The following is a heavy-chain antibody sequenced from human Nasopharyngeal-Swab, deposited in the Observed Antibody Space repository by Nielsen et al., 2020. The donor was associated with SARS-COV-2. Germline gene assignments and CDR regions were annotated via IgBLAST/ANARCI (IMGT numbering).Heavy chain of an antibody. J-gene: IGHJ6*02. CDR3: AIRGYGSGSYRLYYYYGMDV. CDR2: ISSSGSTI. Sequence: SLKISCAASGFTFSSYEMNWVRPAPGKGLEWVSYISSSGSTIYYADSVKGRFTISRDNAKNSLYLQMNSLRAEDTAVYYCAIRGYGSGSYRLYYYYGMDVWGQGTTVTVSS. CDR1: GFTFSSYE. D-gene: IGHD3-10*01. V-gene: IGHV3-48*03.